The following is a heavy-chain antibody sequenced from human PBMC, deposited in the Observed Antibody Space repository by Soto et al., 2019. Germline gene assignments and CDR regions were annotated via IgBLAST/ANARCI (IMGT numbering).Heavy chain of an antibody. D-gene: IGHD1-26*01. J-gene: IGHJ4*02. V-gene: IGHV4-39*01. CDR1: GGSISSSSYY. CDR2: IYYSGST. Sequence: QLQLQESGPGLVKPSETLSLTCTVSGGSISSSSYYWGWIRQPPGKGLEWIGSIYYSGSTYYNPSLKSRVTISVDTSKNQFSRKLSSVTAADTAVYYCAGERGIVGVPRYWGQGTLVTVSS. CDR3: AGERGIVGVPRY.